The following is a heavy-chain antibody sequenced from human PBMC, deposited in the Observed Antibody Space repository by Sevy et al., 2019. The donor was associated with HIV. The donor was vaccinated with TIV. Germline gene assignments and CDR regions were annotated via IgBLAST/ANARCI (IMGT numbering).Heavy chain of an antibody. J-gene: IGHJ6*02. V-gene: IGHV3-30*03. Sequence: VGSLRLSCIGSGFSFSYYGIHWVRQSPGKGLDWVALISHDGINEYYADSVKGRFTISRDNSKNTVYLEMNSLRNEDTAIYFCASAYSGSYSHSYLYALDVWGQGTTVTVSS. CDR3: ASAYSGSYSHSYLYALDV. CDR1: GFSFSYYG. D-gene: IGHD1-26*01. CDR2: ISHDGINE.